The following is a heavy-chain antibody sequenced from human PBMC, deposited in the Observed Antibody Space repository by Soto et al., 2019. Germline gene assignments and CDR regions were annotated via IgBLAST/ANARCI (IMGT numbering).Heavy chain of an antibody. Sequence: EVRLVETGGGLIQPGGSLRLSCAVSGVSVSDNYMYWVRQAPGKGLEWVSLIYSVGTARYADSVRGRFTISRDKSKITLYLQMNSLREEDTAVYHCARKTDSGGDGGFWGQGTLVTLSS. CDR3: ARKTDSGGDGGF. D-gene: IGHD2-21*01. V-gene: IGHV3-53*02. J-gene: IGHJ4*02. CDR1: GVSVSDNY. CDR2: IYSVGTA.